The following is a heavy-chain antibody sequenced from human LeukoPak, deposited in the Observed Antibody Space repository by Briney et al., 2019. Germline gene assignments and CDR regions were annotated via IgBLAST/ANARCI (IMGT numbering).Heavy chain of an antibody. CDR3: ARHDASSSRNKVGPPYYYYMDV. CDR2: IYYSGST. CDR1: GGSISSSSYY. Sequence: PSETLSLTCTVSGGSISSSSYYWGWIRQPPGKGLEWIGSIYYSGSTYYNPSLKSRVTISVDTSKNQFSLQLSSVTAADTAVYYWARHDASSSRNKVGPPYYYYMDVWGKGTTVTVSS. D-gene: IGHD6-13*01. V-gene: IGHV4-39*01. J-gene: IGHJ6*03.